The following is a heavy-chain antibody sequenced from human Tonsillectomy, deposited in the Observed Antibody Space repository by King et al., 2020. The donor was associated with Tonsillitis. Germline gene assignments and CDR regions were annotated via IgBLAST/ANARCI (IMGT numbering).Heavy chain of an antibody. CDR2: IYCDGST. V-gene: IGHV3-66*01. D-gene: IGHD2-21*02. Sequence: VQLVESGGGLVQPGGSLRLSCAASGLTVSTNYMSWVRQAPGRGLEWVSVIYCDGSTYYADSVKGRFTISRDSSKNTLNLQMSSLRDEDTAVYYCARDGCCDSRACLDVWGQGTTVTVSS. CDR3: ARDGCCDSRACLDV. J-gene: IGHJ6*02. CDR1: GLTVSTNY.